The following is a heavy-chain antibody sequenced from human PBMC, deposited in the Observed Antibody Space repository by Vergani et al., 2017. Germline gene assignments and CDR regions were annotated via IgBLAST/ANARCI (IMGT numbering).Heavy chain of an antibody. J-gene: IGHJ3*02. Sequence: EVQLVESGGGLVQPGGSLRLSCAASGFTFSSYSMNWVRQAPGKGLEWVSYISSSSSTIYYADSVKGRFTISRDNAKNSLYLQMNSLRAEDTALYFCVRNRDSSAVDDAYDIWGQGTMVIVSS. D-gene: IGHD3-22*01. CDR1: GFTFSSYS. CDR2: ISSSSSTI. V-gene: IGHV3-48*01. CDR3: VRNRDSSAVDDAYDI.